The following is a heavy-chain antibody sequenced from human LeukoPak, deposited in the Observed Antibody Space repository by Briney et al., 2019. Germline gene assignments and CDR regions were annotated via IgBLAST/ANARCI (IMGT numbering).Heavy chain of an antibody. Sequence: GESLKISCKGSGYSFTSDWIGWVRQMPGKGLEWMGTIYPGDSDTRYSPSFQGHVTISVDKSINTAYLQWSGLKASDTAMYYCARLRGDDSSGSYYFDYWGQGTLVTVSS. D-gene: IGHD3-22*01. V-gene: IGHV5-51*01. CDR2: IYPGDSDT. CDR3: ARLRGDDSSGSYYFDY. CDR1: GYSFTSDW. J-gene: IGHJ4*02.